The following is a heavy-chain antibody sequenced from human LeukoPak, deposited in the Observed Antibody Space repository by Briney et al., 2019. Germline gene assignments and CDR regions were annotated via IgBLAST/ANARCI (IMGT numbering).Heavy chain of an antibody. Sequence: GGSLRLSCAASGFTFSSYEMNWVRQAPGKGLEWVSYISSSGRTIYYADSVEGRFTISRDNAKNSLYLQMNSLRAEDTAVYYCARCVGLWSYEFDYWGQGTLVTVSS. CDR3: ARCVGLWSYEFDY. V-gene: IGHV3-48*03. D-gene: IGHD5-18*01. J-gene: IGHJ4*02. CDR1: GFTFSSYE. CDR2: ISSSGRTI.